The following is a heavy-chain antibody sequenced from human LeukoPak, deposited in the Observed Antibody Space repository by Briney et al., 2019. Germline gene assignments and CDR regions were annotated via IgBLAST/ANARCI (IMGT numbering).Heavy chain of an antibody. D-gene: IGHD3-22*01. J-gene: IGHJ4*02. CDR2: IYTSGST. Sequence: SETLSLTCTVSGDSISSGICSWSWIRQPAGKGLEWIGRIYTSGSTNYNPSLKSRVTISVDTSKNQFSLKLSSVTAADTAVYYCAGPEGDDSSGYYLDYWGQGTPVSLSS. CDR3: AGPEGDDSSGYYLDY. CDR1: GDSISSGICS. V-gene: IGHV4-61*02.